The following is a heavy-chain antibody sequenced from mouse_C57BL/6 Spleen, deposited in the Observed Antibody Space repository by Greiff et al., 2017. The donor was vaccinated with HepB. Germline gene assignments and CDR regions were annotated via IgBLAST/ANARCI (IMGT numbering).Heavy chain of an antibody. D-gene: IGHD1-1*01. J-gene: IGHJ2*01. CDR2: IHPNSGST. V-gene: IGHV1-64*01. Sequence: QVQLQQPGAELVKPGASVKLSCKASGYTFTSYRMHWVKQRPGQGLEWIGMIHPNSGSTNYNEKFKSKATLTVDKSSSTAYMQLSSLTSEDSAVYYCARQPSITTVVAPFDYWGQGTTLTVSS. CDR1: GYTFTSYR. CDR3: ARQPSITTVVAPFDY.